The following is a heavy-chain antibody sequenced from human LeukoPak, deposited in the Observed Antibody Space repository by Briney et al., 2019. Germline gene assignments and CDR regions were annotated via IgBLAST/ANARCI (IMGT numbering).Heavy chain of an antibody. J-gene: IGHJ4*02. V-gene: IGHV3-48*03. Sequence: GGSLRLSCAASGFNFSSYEMNWVRQAPGKGLEWVSYISPTGSAIYYADSVKGRFTISRDNAKNSLYLQMNSLRAEDTAVYYCARGRDGDYVPDYWGQGTLVTVSS. CDR3: ARGRDGDYVPDY. D-gene: IGHD4-17*01. CDR2: ISPTGSAI. CDR1: GFNFSSYE.